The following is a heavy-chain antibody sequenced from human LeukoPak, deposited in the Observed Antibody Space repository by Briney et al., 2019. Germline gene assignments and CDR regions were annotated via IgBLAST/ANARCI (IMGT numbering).Heavy chain of an antibody. CDR3: TRDGYSSSWYYYYGMDV. CDR1: GYTFTGYY. V-gene: IGHV1-2*02. Sequence: GASVKVSCKAPGYTFTGYYMHWVRQAPGQGLEWMGWINPNSGGTNYAQKFKGRVTMTRDTSISTAYMEMSRLRSDDTAVYYCTRDGYSSSWYYYYGMDVWGQGTLVTV. D-gene: IGHD6-13*01. CDR2: INPNSGGT. J-gene: IGHJ6*02.